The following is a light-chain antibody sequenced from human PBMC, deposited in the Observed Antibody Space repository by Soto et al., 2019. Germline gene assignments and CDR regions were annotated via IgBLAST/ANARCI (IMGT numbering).Light chain of an antibody. CDR1: QSISNY. J-gene: IGKJ4*01. CDR2: AAS. V-gene: IGKV1-39*01. Sequence: DIQMTQSPSSLSASVGDSVTITCRASQSISNYLNWYQQKPGKAPKLLIYAASSLQSGVPSRFSGSGSGTDFTLNISRLEPEDFAVYYCQQYGSSPLTFGGGTKVEIK. CDR3: QQYGSSPLT.